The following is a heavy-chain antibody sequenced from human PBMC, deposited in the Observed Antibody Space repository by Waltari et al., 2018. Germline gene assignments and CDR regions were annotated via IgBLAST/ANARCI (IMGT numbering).Heavy chain of an antibody. CDR3: ARVEWSGSTEWDYYGMDV. V-gene: IGHV1-3*01. J-gene: IGHJ6*02. D-gene: IGHD3-3*01. CDR2: INPGNGNT. Sequence: QVQLVQSGAEVRKPGAPVKISCKASGYSFTVYNLHWVRQAPGQSLEWRGWINPGNGNTKYSQKFLGRVTITRDTPASTAYVELNSLRSEDTGVYYWARVEWSGSTEWDYYGMDVWGQGTTVTVSS. CDR1: GYSFTVYN.